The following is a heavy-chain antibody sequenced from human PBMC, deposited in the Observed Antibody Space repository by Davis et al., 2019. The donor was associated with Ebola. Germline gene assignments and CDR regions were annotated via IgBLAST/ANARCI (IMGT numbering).Heavy chain of an antibody. CDR1: GFTLSDYY. CDR2: IIGGANSI. Sequence: GESLKISCAASGFTLSDYYMSWIRQAPGKGLEWVSSIIGGANSIYYADSVKGRFTISRDNTKNSLYLHLNNLRAEDTAVYYCARRLEAWDFWGQGTLVTVSS. D-gene: IGHD1-1*01. V-gene: IGHV3-11*01. J-gene: IGHJ4*02. CDR3: ARRLEAWDF.